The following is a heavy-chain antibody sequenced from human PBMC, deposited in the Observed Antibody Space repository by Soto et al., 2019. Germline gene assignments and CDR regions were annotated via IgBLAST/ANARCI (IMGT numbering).Heavy chain of an antibody. Sequence: PSETLSLTCTVSGYSITSGYFWGWIRQPPGRGLEWIGSIYHSGTTYYNPSLRSRVTISVDTSKNQFSLKLTSVTAADTAVYYCTRGDMALNDYWGQGTLVTVSS. V-gene: IGHV4-38-2*02. CDR2: IYHSGTT. D-gene: IGHD2-15*01. J-gene: IGHJ4*02. CDR1: GYSITSGYF. CDR3: TRGDMALNDY.